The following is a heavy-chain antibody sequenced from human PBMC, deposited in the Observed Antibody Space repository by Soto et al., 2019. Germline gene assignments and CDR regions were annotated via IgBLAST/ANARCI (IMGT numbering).Heavy chain of an antibody. J-gene: IGHJ6*02. CDR2: IKSKTDGGTT. CDR1: GFTFSNAW. D-gene: IGHD6-19*01. V-gene: IGHV3-15*07. CDR3: TTAVAVYYGMDV. Sequence: EVQLVESGGGLVKPGGSLRLSCAASGFTFSNAWMNWVRQAPGKGLEWVGRIKSKTDGGTTDYAAPVKGGFTISRDDSKNTLYLQMNSLKTEDTAVYYCTTAVAVYYGMDVWGQGTTVTVSS.